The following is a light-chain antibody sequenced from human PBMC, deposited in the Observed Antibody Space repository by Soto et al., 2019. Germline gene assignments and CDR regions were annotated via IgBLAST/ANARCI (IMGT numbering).Light chain of an antibody. CDR3: QQYGSSPAYT. Sequence: EIVLTQSPGTLSLSPGERATLSCRASQSVSSSHLAWYQQKPGQAPRLLIYGASSRATGIPDRFSGSGSGTDFTLTISRLEPEDFAVYYCQQYGSSPAYTFGQRTKLEIK. CDR1: QSVSSSH. V-gene: IGKV3-20*01. J-gene: IGKJ2*01. CDR2: GAS.